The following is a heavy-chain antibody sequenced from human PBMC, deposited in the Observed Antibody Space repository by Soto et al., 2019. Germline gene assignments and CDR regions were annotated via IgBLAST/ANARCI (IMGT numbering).Heavy chain of an antibody. J-gene: IGHJ4*02. V-gene: IGHV3-23*01. CDR3: AKDAIYYDSSGYYYYFDY. D-gene: IGHD3-22*01. CDR1: GFTFSSYA. CDR2: ISGSGGST. Sequence: GGSLRLSCAASGFTFSSYAMSWVRQAPGKGLEWVSAISGSGGSTYYADSVKGRFTISRDNSKNTLYLQMNSVRAEDTAVYYCAKDAIYYDSSGYYYYFDYWGQGTLVTVSS.